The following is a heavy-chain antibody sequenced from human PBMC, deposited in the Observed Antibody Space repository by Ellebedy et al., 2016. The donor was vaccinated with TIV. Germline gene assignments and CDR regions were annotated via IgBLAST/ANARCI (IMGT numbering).Heavy chain of an antibody. J-gene: IGHJ4*02. CDR2: IKSDGSST. CDR1: GFTFSSHW. D-gene: IGHD1-26*01. Sequence: GESLKISXAASGFTFSSHWMHWVRQAPGKGLVWVSRIKSDGSSTSYADSVKGRFTISRDNSKNTVDLQMNSLRPEDTAVYYCARTKIVGTTRFDYWGQGTLVTVSS. CDR3: ARTKIVGTTRFDY. V-gene: IGHV3-74*01.